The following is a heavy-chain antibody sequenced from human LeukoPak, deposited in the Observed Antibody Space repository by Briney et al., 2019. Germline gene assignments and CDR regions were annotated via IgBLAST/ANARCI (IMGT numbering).Heavy chain of an antibody. CDR2: ISGSGGNT. Sequence: GGSLRLSCAASGFTFSSYAMTWVRQAPGKGLEWVSAISGSGGNTNYADSVEGRFTISRDNSKNTLYLQMNSLRAEDTAVYYCAKGGLLVASFDYWGQGTLVTVSS. V-gene: IGHV3-23*01. D-gene: IGHD5-12*01. J-gene: IGHJ4*02. CDR1: GFTFSSYA. CDR3: AKGGLLVASFDY.